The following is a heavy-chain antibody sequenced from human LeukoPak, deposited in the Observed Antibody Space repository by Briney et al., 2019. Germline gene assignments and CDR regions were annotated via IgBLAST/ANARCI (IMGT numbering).Heavy chain of an antibody. CDR3: ARRVGRGIFDY. D-gene: IGHD3-10*01. CDR2: ISAYNGNT. J-gene: IGHJ4*02. Sequence: ASVKVSCKASGGTFSSYAISWVRQAPGQGLEWMGWISAYNGNTNYAQKLQGRVTMTTDTSTSTAYMELRSLRSDDTAVYYCARRVGRGIFDYWGQGTLVTVSS. CDR1: GGTFSSYA. V-gene: IGHV1-18*01.